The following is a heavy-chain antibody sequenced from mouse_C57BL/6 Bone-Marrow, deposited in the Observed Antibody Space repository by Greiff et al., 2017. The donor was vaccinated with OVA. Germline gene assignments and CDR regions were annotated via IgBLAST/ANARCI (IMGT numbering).Heavy chain of an antibody. Sequence: EVQLVESGGGLVQPGGSLSLSCAASGFTFTDYYMSWVRQPPGKALEWLGFIRNKANGYTTEYSASVKGRFTISRDNSQSILYLQMNALRAEDSATYYCARLVRLPYAMDYWGQGTSVTVSS. D-gene: IGHD2-4*01. V-gene: IGHV7-3*01. CDR3: ARLVRLPYAMDY. J-gene: IGHJ4*01. CDR2: IRNKANGYTT. CDR1: GFTFTDYY.